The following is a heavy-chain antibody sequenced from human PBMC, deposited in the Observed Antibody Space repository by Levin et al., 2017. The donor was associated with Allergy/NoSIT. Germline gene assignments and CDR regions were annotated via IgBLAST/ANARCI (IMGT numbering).Heavy chain of an antibody. Sequence: GESLKISCAASGFSVSNHYMTWVRQGPGKGLECVSVIYSDGSTYYADSVRGRFTISRDSFRNTLSLQMNSLRDDDPAVYYCTKGHYSGVYQWGQGTLVTVSS. CDR2: IYSDGST. D-gene: IGHD2-2*01. CDR3: TKGHYSGVYQ. J-gene: IGHJ4*02. V-gene: IGHV3-53*01. CDR1: GFSVSNHY.